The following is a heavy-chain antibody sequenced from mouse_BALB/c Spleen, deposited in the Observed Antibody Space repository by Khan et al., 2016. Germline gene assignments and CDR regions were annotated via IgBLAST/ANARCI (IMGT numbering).Heavy chain of an antibody. CDR1: GYTFTSYW. CDR3: ATYYCSSYYYFYY. V-gene: IGHV1-87*01. CDR2: IYPGDGDT. D-gene: IGHD1-1*01. J-gene: IGHJ2*01. Sequence: QVQLQQSGAELARPGASVKLSCKASGYTFTSYWMQWVKQRPGQGLEWIGAIYPGDGDTRYTQKFKGKATLTADKSSSTAYMQLSSLASEDSAVYYCATYYCSSYYYFYYFGQGTTLTVSS.